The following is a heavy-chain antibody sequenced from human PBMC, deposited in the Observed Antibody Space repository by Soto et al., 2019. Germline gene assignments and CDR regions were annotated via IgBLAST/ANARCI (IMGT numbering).Heavy chain of an antibody. CDR3: ARDGRLAHYYDILTGYSPSMDV. V-gene: IGHV1-18*01. D-gene: IGHD3-9*01. CDR1: RYTLTSYG. CDR2: ISAYNDNT. J-gene: IGHJ6*02. Sequence: AKASCKASRYTLTSYGIRWARQSKKQGLEWMGWISAYNDNTNYAQKLQGRVTMTTDTSTSTAYMELRSLRSDDTAVYYCARDGRLAHYYDILTGYSPSMDVWGQGTTVTVSS.